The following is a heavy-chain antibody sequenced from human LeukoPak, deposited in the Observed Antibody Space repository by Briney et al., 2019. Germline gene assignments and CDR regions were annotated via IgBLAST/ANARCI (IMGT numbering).Heavy chain of an antibody. J-gene: IGHJ5*02. CDR3: ARDRPHNWFDP. CDR2: IDTDGSTT. CDR1: GFTFSDHW. V-gene: IGHV3-74*01. Sequence: PGESLRLSCGASGFTFSDHWMRWVRQAPGKGLVWVSGIDTDGSTTRYADSVKGRFTISRDNAKNTLYLQMNTLRAEDTAVYYCARDRPHNWFDPWGQGTLVTVSS.